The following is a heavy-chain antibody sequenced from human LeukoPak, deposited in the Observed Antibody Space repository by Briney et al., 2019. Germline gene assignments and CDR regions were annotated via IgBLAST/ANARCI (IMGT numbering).Heavy chain of an antibody. J-gene: IGHJ6*03. CDR3: ARGGYYGSGSHYGPVANYYYYYYMDV. CDR1: GYTFTGYY. V-gene: IGHV1-8*01. Sequence: ASVKVSCKASGYTFTGYYMHWVRQAPGQGLEWMGGFDPEDGETIYAQKFQGRVTMTRNTSISTAYMELSSLRSEDTAVYYCARGGYYGSGSHYGPVANYYYYYYMDVWGKGTTVTISS. D-gene: IGHD3-10*01. CDR2: FDPEDGET.